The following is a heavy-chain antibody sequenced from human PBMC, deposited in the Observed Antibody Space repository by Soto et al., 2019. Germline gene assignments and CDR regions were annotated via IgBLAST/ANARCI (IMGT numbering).Heavy chain of an antibody. V-gene: IGHV3-30*03. CDR2: ISDDGVSK. CDR1: GFTFSNYG. Sequence: LRLSCAASGFTFSNYGMHWVRQAPGKGLEWVAVISDDGVSKYYAGSVQGRFTISRDNSESAVFLQMNSLRPDDTALYFCARAYYFGSGTSYTLYYWGQGTQVTVSS. D-gene: IGHD3-10*01. J-gene: IGHJ4*02. CDR3: ARAYYFGSGTSYTLYY.